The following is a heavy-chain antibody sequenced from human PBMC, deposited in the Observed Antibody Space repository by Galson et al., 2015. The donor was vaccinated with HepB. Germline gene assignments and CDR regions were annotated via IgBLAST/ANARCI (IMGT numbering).Heavy chain of an antibody. CDR1: GGSINNYY. V-gene: IGHV4-59*08. J-gene: IGHJ3*02. CDR2: IYHTGST. Sequence: ETLSLTCTVSGGSINNYYWSWIRQPPGKGLEWIGYIYHTGSTKYNPSLESRVTILVDTSKNQFSLKLRSVTAADTAVYYCARLTLYCSTTNCYRTAFDIWGQGTMVTVSS. CDR3: ARLTLYCSTTNCYRTAFDI. D-gene: IGHD2-2*01.